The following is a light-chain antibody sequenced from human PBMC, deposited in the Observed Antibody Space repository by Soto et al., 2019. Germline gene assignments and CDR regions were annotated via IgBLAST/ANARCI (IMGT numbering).Light chain of an antibody. Sequence: EIVLTQSPGTLSLSPGERATLSCRASQSVNSNYLAWYQQKPGQAPRLLIYGASIRATGIPARISGSGSGTEFTLTISSLQSEDFAVYYCQQYNKWPPVTFGQGTRLEI. V-gene: IGKV3-15*01. CDR1: QSVNSN. J-gene: IGKJ5*01. CDR3: QQYNKWPPVT. CDR2: GAS.